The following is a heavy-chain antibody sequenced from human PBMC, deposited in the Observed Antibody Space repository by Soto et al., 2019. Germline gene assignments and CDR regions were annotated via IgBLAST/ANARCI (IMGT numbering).Heavy chain of an antibody. CDR3: AIWHWLGK. CDR2: IKQDGNEK. D-gene: IGHD6-19*01. V-gene: IGHV3-7*01. CDR1: GFTFSDYL. Sequence: EVQLVDSGGALVKPGESLRLSCAASGFTFSDYLMTWVRQAPGKGLEWVATIKQDGNEKYYVDSVKGRFTISRDNAKNSLYLQLNALRAEDTAVYYCAIWHWLGKWGQGTLVTVSS. J-gene: IGHJ4*02.